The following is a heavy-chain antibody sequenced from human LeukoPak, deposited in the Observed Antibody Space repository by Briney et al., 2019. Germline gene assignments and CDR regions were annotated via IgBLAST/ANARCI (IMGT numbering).Heavy chain of an antibody. D-gene: IGHD2-2*01. CDR2: IYSGGST. V-gene: IGHV3-66*01. J-gene: IGHJ4*02. CDR1: GFTVSSNY. Sequence: GGSLRLSCAASGFTVSSNYMSWVRQAPGKGLEWVSVIYSGGSTYYADSVKGRFTISRDNSKNTLYLQMNSLRAEDTAVYYCARGWPHRYCSSTSCYFDYWGQGTLVTVSS. CDR3: ARGWPHRYCSSTSCYFDY.